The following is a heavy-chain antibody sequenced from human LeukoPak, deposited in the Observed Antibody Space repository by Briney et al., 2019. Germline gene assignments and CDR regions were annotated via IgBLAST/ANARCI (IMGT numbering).Heavy chain of an antibody. J-gene: IGHJ6*02. CDR3: ARVSCISSTSCSYYGMDV. CDR2: ISSSSSYI. Sequence: GGSLRLSCAASGFTFSSYSMNWVRQAPGKGLEWVSSISSSSSYIYYADSVKGRFTISRDNAKHSLYLQMNSLRAEDTAVYYCARVSCISSTSCSYYGMDVWGQWTTVTVSS. D-gene: IGHD2-2*01. CDR1: GFTFSSYS. V-gene: IGHV3-21*01.